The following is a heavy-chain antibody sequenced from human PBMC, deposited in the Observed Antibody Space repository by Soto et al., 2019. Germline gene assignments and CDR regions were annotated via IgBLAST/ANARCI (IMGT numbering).Heavy chain of an antibody. CDR2: INPNSGGT. J-gene: IGHJ6*02. CDR3: ARERLVAAAGRYYYGMDV. D-gene: IGHD6-13*01. CDR1: GYTFTGYY. Sequence: QVQLVQSGAEVKKPGASVKVSCKASGYTFTGYYMHWVRQAPGQGLEWMGWINPNSGGTNYAQKFQGRVTMTRDTSSSTAYMELSRLRSDDTAVYYCARERLVAAAGRYYYGMDVWGQGTTVTVSS. V-gene: IGHV1-2*02.